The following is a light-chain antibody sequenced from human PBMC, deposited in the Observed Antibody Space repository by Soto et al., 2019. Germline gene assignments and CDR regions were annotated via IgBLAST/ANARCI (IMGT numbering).Light chain of an antibody. J-gene: IGLJ1*01. V-gene: IGLV1-51*01. Sequence: QSVLTQPPSVSAAPGQKVTISCSGSSSNIGNNYVSWYQQVPGTDPKLLIYDNNKRPSGIPDRFSGSKSGTSATLGITGLQTGEEADYYCGTWDSSLSADVFGTGTKVTVL. CDR2: DNN. CDR3: GTWDSSLSADV. CDR1: SSNIGNNY.